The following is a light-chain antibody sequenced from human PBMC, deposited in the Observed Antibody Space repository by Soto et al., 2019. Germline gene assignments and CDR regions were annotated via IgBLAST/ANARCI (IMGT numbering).Light chain of an antibody. J-gene: IGLJ1*01. Sequence: QSVLTQPPSVSGAPGQRVTISCTGSSSNIGAGYDVHWYQQRPGTAPKLLIFGNTNRPSGVPDRFSGSKSGTSASLAITGLPAEDEGDYYCQSYDSTLSARYVFGTGTKVTVL. CDR3: QSYDSTLSARYV. CDR2: GNT. CDR1: SSNIGAGYD. V-gene: IGLV1-40*01.